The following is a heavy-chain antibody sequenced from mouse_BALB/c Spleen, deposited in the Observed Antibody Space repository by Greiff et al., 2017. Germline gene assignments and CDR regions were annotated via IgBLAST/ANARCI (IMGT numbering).Heavy chain of an antibody. CDR2: IDPANGNT. D-gene: IGHD2-4*01. CDR3: ARSPPIYYDYGYAMDY. J-gene: IGHJ4*01. V-gene: IGHV14-3*02. Sequence: EVQLQQSGAELVKPGASVKLSCTASGFNIKDTYMHWVKQRPEQGLEWIGRIDPANGNTKYDPKFQGKATITADTSSNTAYLQLSSLTSEDTAVYYCARSPPIYYDYGYAMDYWGQGTSVTVSS. CDR1: GFNIKDTY.